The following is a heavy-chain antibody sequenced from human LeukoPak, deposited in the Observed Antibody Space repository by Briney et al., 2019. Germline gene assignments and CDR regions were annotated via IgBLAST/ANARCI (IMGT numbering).Heavy chain of an antibody. Sequence: SETLSLTCTVSGGSISSSSYYWGWIRQPPGKGLEWIGSIYYSGSTYYNPSLKSRVTMSVDTSKNQFSLKLSSVTAADTAVYYCARDGRTIFGVVIPFDYWGQGTLVTVSS. CDR3: ARDGRTIFGVVIPFDY. J-gene: IGHJ4*02. D-gene: IGHD3-3*01. CDR2: IYYSGST. CDR1: GGSISSSSYY. V-gene: IGHV4-39*07.